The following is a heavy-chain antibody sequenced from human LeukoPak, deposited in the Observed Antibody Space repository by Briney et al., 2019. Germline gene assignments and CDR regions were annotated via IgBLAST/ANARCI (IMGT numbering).Heavy chain of an antibody. D-gene: IGHD1-26*01. CDR3: ARPRVGPTKGFDY. CDR2: IYHTGIT. Sequence: PETLSLTCAVSGYSLSSNNYWGWIRQPPGKGLEWIGSIYHTGITYYNPSLKSRVTISVDTSKNPFSLKLSSVTTADTAVYYCARPRVGPTKGFDYWGRGTLVTVSS. CDR1: GYSLSSNNY. J-gene: IGHJ4*02. V-gene: IGHV4-38-2*01.